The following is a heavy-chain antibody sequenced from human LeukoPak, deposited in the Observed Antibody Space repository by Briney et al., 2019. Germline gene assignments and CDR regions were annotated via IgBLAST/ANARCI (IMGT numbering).Heavy chain of an antibody. Sequence: PSETLSLTCTVSGGSISSYYWSWIRQPPGKGLEWIGYIYYSGSTNYNPSLKSRVTISVDTSKNQFSLKLSSVTAADTAVYYCARLRTVLDSSGYPSSDYWGQGTLVTVSS. CDR3: ARLRTVLDSSGYPSSDY. CDR1: GGSISSYY. D-gene: IGHD3-22*01. CDR2: IYYSGST. V-gene: IGHV4-59*08. J-gene: IGHJ4*02.